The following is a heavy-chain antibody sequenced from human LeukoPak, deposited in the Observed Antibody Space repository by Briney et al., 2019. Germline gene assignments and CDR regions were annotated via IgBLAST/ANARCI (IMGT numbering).Heavy chain of an antibody. Sequence: AGGSLRLSCAASGFTFSHYGMSWVRQAPGKGLEWVSGISGNGGSTYYADSVKGRFTISRDNSKNTLYLQVNNLRADDTAVYYCAKSLSPSTTSCYNWGQGTLLTVSS. CDR1: GFTFSHYG. CDR2: ISGNGGST. V-gene: IGHV3-23*01. D-gene: IGHD2-2*02. J-gene: IGHJ4*02. CDR3: AKSLSPSTTSCYN.